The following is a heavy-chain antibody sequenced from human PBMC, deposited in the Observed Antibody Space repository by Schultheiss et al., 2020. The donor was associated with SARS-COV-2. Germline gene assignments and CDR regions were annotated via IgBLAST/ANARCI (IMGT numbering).Heavy chain of an antibody. CDR3: ASALIIVPAAMNY. J-gene: IGHJ4*01. CDR1: GGSISSSSYY. CDR2: IYYSGST. D-gene: IGHD2-2*01. Sequence: SQTLSLTCTVSGGSISSSSYYWGWIRQPPGKGLEWIGSIYYSGSTYYNPSLKSRVTISVDKSKNQFSLKLTSLTAADTAVYYCASALIIVPAAMNYWGQGTLVTVSS. V-gene: IGHV4-39*07.